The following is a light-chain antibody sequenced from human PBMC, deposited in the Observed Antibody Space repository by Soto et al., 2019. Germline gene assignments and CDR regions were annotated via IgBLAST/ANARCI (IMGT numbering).Light chain of an antibody. Sequence: EIVLTQSPATLSLSPGERATLSCRASQSVSSYLAWYQQKPGQAPRLLIHDASNRATGIPARFSGSGSGTDFTLTISSIEPEYFAVYYCQQHSNWLTFGGGTKVESK. V-gene: IGKV3-11*01. CDR3: QQHSNWLT. CDR1: QSVSSY. CDR2: DAS. J-gene: IGKJ4*01.